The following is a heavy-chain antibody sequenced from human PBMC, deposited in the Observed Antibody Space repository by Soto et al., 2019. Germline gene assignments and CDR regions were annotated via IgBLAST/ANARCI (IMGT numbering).Heavy chain of an antibody. J-gene: IGHJ5*02. Sequence: QVQLQESGPGLVKPSQTLSLTCTVSGGSISSGGYYWSWIRRHPGKGLEWIGYIYYSGRPYYNPSLKSRLTISVDTSKNQFSLKLSSVTAADTAVYYCARVSYSSSSGGFDPWGQGTLVTVSS. CDR1: GGSISSGGYY. CDR3: ARVSYSSSSGGFDP. CDR2: IYYSGRP. D-gene: IGHD6-13*01. V-gene: IGHV4-31*03.